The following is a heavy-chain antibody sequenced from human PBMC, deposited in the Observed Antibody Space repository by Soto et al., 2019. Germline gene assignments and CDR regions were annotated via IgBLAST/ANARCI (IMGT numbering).Heavy chain of an antibody. CDR3: ARGARITIFGVVIPRHYYGMDV. Sequence: ASVKVSCKASGYSFTSYYMHWVRQAPGQGLEWMGIINPSGGSTSYAQKFQGRVTMTRDTSTSTVYMELSSLRSEDTAVYYCARGARITIFGVVIPRHYYGMDVWGQGTTVTVSS. V-gene: IGHV1-46*01. CDR1: GYSFTSYY. CDR2: INPSGGST. J-gene: IGHJ6*02. D-gene: IGHD3-3*01.